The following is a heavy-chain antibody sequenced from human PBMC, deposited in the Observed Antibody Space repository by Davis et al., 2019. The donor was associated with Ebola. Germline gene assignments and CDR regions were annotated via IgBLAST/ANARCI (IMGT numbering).Heavy chain of an antibody. J-gene: IGHJ3*02. Sequence: ASVKVSCKASGYTFTSYDINWVRHATGQGLEWMGWMNPNSGNTGYAQKFQGRVTMTRNTSISTAYMELSSLRSEDTAVYYCARSETLLYWVDAFDIWGQGTMVTVSS. V-gene: IGHV1-8*01. CDR1: GYTFTSYD. D-gene: IGHD3-9*01. CDR2: MNPNSGNT. CDR3: ARSETLLYWVDAFDI.